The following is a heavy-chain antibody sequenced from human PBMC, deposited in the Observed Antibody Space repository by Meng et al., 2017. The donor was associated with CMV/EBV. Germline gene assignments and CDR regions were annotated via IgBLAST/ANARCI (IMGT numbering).Heavy chain of an antibody. J-gene: IGHJ3*02. CDR1: AW. CDR3: TTRYIVVVPATSITSLAFDI. CDR2: IESKTDGGTT. Sequence: AWMSWVRQAPGKGLEWVGRIESKTDGGTTDYAAPVRGRFTISRDDSKNTLYLQMNSLKTEDTAVYYCTTRYIVVVPATSITSLAFDIWGQGTMVTVSS. D-gene: IGHD2-2*01. V-gene: IGHV3-15*04.